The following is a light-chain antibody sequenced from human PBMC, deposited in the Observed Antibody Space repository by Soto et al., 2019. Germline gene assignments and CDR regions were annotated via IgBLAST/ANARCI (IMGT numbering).Light chain of an antibody. Sequence: DIALTQSPGSLSLSPGERATLSCRASQSVSNNYLAWYQQKPGQAPRLLIYGASNRATGIPDRFSGSGSGTDFTLTISRLEPEDFAVYYCQQYGSSGTFGQGTKV. CDR3: QQYGSSGT. CDR1: QSVSNNY. CDR2: GAS. J-gene: IGKJ1*01. V-gene: IGKV3-20*01.